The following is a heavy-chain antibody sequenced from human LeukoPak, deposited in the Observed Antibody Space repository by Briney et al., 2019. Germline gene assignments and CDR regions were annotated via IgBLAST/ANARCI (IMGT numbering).Heavy chain of an antibody. Sequence: SQTLSLTCTVSGGSISSGSYYWSWIRQPAGKGLEWIGRIYTSGSTNYNPSLKSRVTISVDTSKNQFSLKLSSVTAANTAVYYCARSIAAAGNWFDPWGQGTLVTVSS. D-gene: IGHD6-13*01. CDR2: IYTSGST. V-gene: IGHV4-61*02. CDR3: ARSIAAAGNWFDP. J-gene: IGHJ5*02. CDR1: GGSISSGSYY.